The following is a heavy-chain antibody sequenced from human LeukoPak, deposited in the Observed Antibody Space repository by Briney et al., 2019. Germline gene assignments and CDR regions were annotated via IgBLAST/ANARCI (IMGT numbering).Heavy chain of an antibody. D-gene: IGHD3-3*01. J-gene: IGHJ4*02. CDR3: ARGRPDYDFWSGYSLDY. CDR2: IYRSGTT. V-gene: IGHV4-59*12. CDR1: GGSISSYY. Sequence: SETLSLTCTVSGGSISSYYWSWIRQPPGKGLEWIGEIYRSGTTNYKPSLKSRVTISLDKSRNHFSLKLSSVTAADTAVYYCARGRPDYDFWSGYSLDYWGQGTLVTVSS.